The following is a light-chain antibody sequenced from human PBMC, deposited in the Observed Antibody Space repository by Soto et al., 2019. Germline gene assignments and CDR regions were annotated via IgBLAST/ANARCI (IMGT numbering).Light chain of an antibody. V-gene: IGKV3-20*01. CDR2: GTF. Sequence: EIVLTQSPGTLSLSPGKRATLSCRASQSLGTTDLVWYQQRSGQPPRLVIHGTFSTASGIPARFRGGGSGPHLPRTISTLEPEDSPVYYCQQYGSLPYTFGRGTRLEIQ. CDR1: QSLGTTD. CDR3: QQYGSLPYT. J-gene: IGKJ5*01.